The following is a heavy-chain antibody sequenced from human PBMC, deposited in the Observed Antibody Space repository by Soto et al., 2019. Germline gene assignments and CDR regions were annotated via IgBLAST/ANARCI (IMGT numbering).Heavy chain of an antibody. CDR3: AKADYYDSSGYYTDDH. CDR2: ISNDGSNK. CDR1: GFTLSSYG. D-gene: IGHD3-22*01. V-gene: IGHV3-30*18. Sequence: PGGSLRLSCAASGFTLSSYGMHWVRQAPGKGLEWVAVISNDGSNKYYADSVKGRFTISRDNSKNTLYLQMNSLRAEDTAVYYCAKADYYDSSGYYTDDHWGQGTLVTVSS. J-gene: IGHJ4*02.